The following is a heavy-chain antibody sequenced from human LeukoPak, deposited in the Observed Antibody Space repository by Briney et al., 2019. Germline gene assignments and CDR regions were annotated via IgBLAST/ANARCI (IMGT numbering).Heavy chain of an antibody. Sequence: SSETLSLTCAVYGGSFSGYYWSWIRQPPGKGLEWIGEINHSGSTNYNPSLKSRVTISVDTSKNQFSLKLSSVTAADTAVYYCASFASWFGSQVYWGQGTLVTVSS. J-gene: IGHJ4*02. CDR2: INHSGST. V-gene: IGHV4-34*01. D-gene: IGHD3-10*01. CDR1: GGSFSGYY. CDR3: ASFASWFGSQVY.